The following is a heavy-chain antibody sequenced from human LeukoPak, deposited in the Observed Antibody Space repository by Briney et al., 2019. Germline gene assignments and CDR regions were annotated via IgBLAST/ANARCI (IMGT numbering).Heavy chain of an antibody. Sequence: PETLSLTCTDSGGSLSIYYWNWIRQPAGKGLEWIGRIYTNENTFFNPSLKSRVTMSVDTSKNQFSLQLTSVTAADAAVYYCARSSDSSGYYGGGIIDYWGQGTLVTVSS. CDR2: IYTNENT. CDR1: GGSLSIYY. CDR3: ARSSDSSGYYGGGIIDY. V-gene: IGHV4-4*07. J-gene: IGHJ4*02. D-gene: IGHD6-19*01.